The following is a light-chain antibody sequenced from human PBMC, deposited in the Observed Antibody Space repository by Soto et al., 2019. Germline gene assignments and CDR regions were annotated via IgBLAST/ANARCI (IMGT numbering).Light chain of an antibody. CDR3: QQYGASPPWK. J-gene: IGKJ1*01. Sequence: EIVLTQSPGTLSLSPGERATLSCRASQSVTSSHLAWYQQKPGQAPRLLIYAASSRATGIPDRFSGSGSGTDFTLTISRLEPEDFAVYYCQQYGASPPWKFGQGTKVEIK. CDR2: AAS. V-gene: IGKV3-20*01. CDR1: QSVTSSH.